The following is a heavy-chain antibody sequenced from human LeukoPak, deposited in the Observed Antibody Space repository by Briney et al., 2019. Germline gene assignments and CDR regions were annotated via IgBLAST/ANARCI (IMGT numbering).Heavy chain of an antibody. D-gene: IGHD6-13*01. CDR3: AREVRVPGIAAAGTVSGFDP. V-gene: IGHV3-48*03. CDR2: ISSSGSTI. Sequence: GGSLRLSCAASGFTFSSYEMNWVRQAPGKGLEWVSYISSSGSTIYYADSVKGRFTISRDNAKNSLYLQMNSVRAEDTAVYYCAREVRVPGIAAAGTVSGFDPWGQGTLVTVSS. CDR1: GFTFSSYE. J-gene: IGHJ5*02.